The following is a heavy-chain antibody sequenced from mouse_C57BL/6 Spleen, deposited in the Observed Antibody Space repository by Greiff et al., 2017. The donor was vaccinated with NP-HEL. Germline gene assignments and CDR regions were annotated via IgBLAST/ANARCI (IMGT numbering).Heavy chain of an antibody. D-gene: IGHD2-4*01. CDR1: GYAFSSYW. V-gene: IGHV1-80*01. CDR3: ARYDYDSLYFDY. CDR2: IYPGDGDT. J-gene: IGHJ2*01. Sequence: VKLKQSGAELVKPGASVKISCKASGYAFSSYWMNWVKQRPGKGLEWIGQIYPGDGDTNYNGKFKGKATLTADKSSSTAYMQLSSLTSEDSAVYFCARYDYDSLYFDYWGQGTTLTVSS.